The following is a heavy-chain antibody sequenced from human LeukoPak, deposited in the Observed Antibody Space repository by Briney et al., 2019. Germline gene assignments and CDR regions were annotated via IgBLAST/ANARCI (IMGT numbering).Heavy chain of an antibody. CDR2: FHPEDGGT. D-gene: IGHD4-23*01. Sequence: GASVKVSCKVSGYTLTELSMHWVRQAPGKGLEWMGGFHPEDGGTIYAQKFQGRVTMTEDTSTDTAYMELSSLRSEDTAVYYCARIKLGYGGKMDYFDYWGQGTLVTVSS. J-gene: IGHJ4*02. CDR1: GYTLTELS. V-gene: IGHV1-24*01. CDR3: ARIKLGYGGKMDYFDY.